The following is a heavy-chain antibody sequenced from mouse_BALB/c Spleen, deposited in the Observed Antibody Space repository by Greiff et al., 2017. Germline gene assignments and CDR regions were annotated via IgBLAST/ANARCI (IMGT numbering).Heavy chain of an antibody. V-gene: IGHV1S137*01. D-gene: IGHD2-1*01. Sequence: QVQLKESGAELVRPGVSVKISCKGSGYTFTDYAMHWVKQSHAKRLEWIGVISTYYGDASYNQKFKGKATMTVDKSSSTAYMELARLTSEDSAIYYCANGNYIFAYWGQGTLVTVSA. CDR3: ANGNYIFAY. CDR1: GYTFTDYA. CDR2: ISTYYGDA. J-gene: IGHJ3*01.